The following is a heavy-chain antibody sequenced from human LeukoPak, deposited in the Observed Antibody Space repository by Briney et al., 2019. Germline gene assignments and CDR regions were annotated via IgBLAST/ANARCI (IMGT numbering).Heavy chain of an antibody. CDR1: GFTFSSYA. CDR3: ARSPGPSMVPPGWFDP. V-gene: IGHV3-23*01. Sequence: GGSLRLSCAASGFTFSSYAMSWVRQAPGKGLEWVSAISGSGGSTYYADSVKGRFTISRDNSKNTLYLQMNSLRAEDTAVYYCARSPGPSMVPPGWFDPWGQGTLVTVSS. J-gene: IGHJ5*02. D-gene: IGHD3-10*01. CDR2: ISGSGGST.